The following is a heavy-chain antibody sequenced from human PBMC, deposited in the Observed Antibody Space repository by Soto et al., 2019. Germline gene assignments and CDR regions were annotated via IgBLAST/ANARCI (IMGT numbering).Heavy chain of an antibody. D-gene: IGHD3-16*02. V-gene: IGHV1-18*01. CDR2: ISAYNGNT. Sequence: QVQLVQSGAEVKKPGASVKVSCKASGYTFTSYGISWVRQAPGQGLEWMGWISAYNGNTNYAQKLQGRVNMTTDTSTSTAYMELRSLRSDDTAVYYCATDYIWGSYRGVGPGGYWGQGTLVTVSS. CDR3: ATDYIWGSYRGVGPGGY. CDR1: GYTFTSYG. J-gene: IGHJ4*02.